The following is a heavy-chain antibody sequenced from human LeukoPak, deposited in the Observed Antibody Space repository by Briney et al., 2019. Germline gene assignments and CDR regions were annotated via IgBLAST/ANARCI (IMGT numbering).Heavy chain of an antibody. Sequence: SVKVSCKASGGTFSSYAISWVRQAPGQGLEWMGRVIPIFGIANYAQKFQGRVTITADKSTSTAYMELSSLRSEDTAVYYCARDLSRGIVVVPAAMSPWFDPWGQGTLVTASS. J-gene: IGHJ5*02. V-gene: IGHV1-69*04. CDR2: VIPIFGIA. D-gene: IGHD2-2*01. CDR3: ARDLSRGIVVVPAAMSPWFDP. CDR1: GGTFSSYA.